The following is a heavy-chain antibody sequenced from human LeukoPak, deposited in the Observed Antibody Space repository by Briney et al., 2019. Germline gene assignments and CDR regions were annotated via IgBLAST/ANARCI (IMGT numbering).Heavy chain of an antibody. CDR1: GGSISSSHYY. CDR3: ARQISDYYYYYIDV. CDR2: IYYSGTT. J-gene: IGHJ6*03. D-gene: IGHD3-10*01. Sequence: PSETLSLTCSVSGGSISSSHYYWGWIRRPSGKGLEWIGTIYYSGTTYYNPSLESRVTISEDTSKNQFSLTLRSVTAADTAVYYCARQISDYYYYYIDVWGKGTTVTVSS. V-gene: IGHV4-39*01.